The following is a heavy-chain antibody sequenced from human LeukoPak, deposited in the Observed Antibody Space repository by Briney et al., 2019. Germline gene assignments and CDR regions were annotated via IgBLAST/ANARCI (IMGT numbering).Heavy chain of an antibody. CDR1: GSRFSSYW. Sequence: GESLQISCKGSGSRFSSYWIGWVRQLPGKGLEWMGIINSGDSDTKDSPSFQGQVTISADKSISTTYLQWSSLKASDSAIYYCARQGSTVTMDYWGQGTLVTVSS. CDR3: ARQGSTVTMDY. CDR2: INSGDSDT. V-gene: IGHV5-51*01. J-gene: IGHJ4*02. D-gene: IGHD4-17*01.